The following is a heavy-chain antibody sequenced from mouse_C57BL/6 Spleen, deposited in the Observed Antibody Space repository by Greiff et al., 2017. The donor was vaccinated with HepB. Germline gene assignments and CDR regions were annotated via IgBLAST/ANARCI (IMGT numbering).Heavy chain of an antibody. CDR1: GYTFTSYW. CDR3: ARYYYGLDY. J-gene: IGHJ2*01. Sequence: VKLQQPGAELVMPGASVKLSCKASGYTFTSYWMHWVKQRPGQGLEWIGEIDPSDSYTNYNQKFKGKSTLTVDKSSSTAYMQLSSLTSEDSAVYYCARYYYGLDYWGQGTTLTVSS. CDR2: IDPSDSYT. D-gene: IGHD1-1*01. V-gene: IGHV1-69*01.